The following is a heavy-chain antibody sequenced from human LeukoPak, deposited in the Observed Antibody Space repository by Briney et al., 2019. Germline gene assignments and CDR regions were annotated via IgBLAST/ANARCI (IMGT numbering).Heavy chain of an antibody. CDR1: GGSFSGYY. CDR2: INNSGST. J-gene: IGHJ4*02. CDR3: ARDPVTMIVVVNEGAFDI. Sequence: PSETLSLTCAVYGGSFSGYYWSWIRQPPGKGLEWIGEINNSGSTNYNPSLKSRVTISVDTSKNQFSLKLSSVTAADTAVYYCARDPVTMIVVVNEGAFDIWGQGTLVTVSS. V-gene: IGHV4-34*01. D-gene: IGHD3-22*01.